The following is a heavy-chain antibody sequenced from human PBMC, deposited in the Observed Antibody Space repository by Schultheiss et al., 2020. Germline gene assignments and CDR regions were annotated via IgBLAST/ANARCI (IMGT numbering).Heavy chain of an antibody. CDR3: ARDHEPATYCGGDCSFDY. V-gene: IGHV3-74*01. CDR2: IKSDGSST. J-gene: IGHJ4*02. D-gene: IGHD2-21*02. CDR1: GFTFSDHY. Sequence: GGSLRLSFKGSGFTFSDHYMDWVRQAPGKGLEWVSRIKSDGSSTSYADSVKGRFIISRDNAKNSLYLQMNSLRAEDTAVYYCARDHEPATYCGGDCSFDYWGQGSLVTVSS.